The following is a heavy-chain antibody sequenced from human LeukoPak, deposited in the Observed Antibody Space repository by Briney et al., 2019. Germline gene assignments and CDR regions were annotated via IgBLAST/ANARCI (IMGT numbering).Heavy chain of an antibody. CDR2: MNQDGSDK. V-gene: IGHV3-7*01. J-gene: IGHJ4*02. CDR3: ATTIGDY. Sequence: GGSLRLSCAASGFTFSTYWMSWVRQAPGKGLEWVANMNQDGSDKYYVDSVKGRFTISRDNSDNSLYLQMNSLRAEDTAVYYCATTIGDYWGQGTLATVSS. CDR1: GFTFSTYW. D-gene: IGHD3-10*01.